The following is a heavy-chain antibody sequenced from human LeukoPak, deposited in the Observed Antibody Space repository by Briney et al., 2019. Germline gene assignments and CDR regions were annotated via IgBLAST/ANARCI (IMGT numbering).Heavy chain of an antibody. V-gene: IGHV3-30-3*01. D-gene: IGHD3-3*01. CDR2: ISYDGSNK. CDR1: GFTFSSYA. CDR3: ARHQDTIFGVVILYYYYGMDV. Sequence: AGGSLRLSCAASGFTFSSYAMHWVRQAPGKGLEWVAVISYDGSNKYYADSVKGRFTISRDNSKNTLYLQMNSLRAEDTAVYYCARHQDTIFGVVILYYYYGMDVWGQGTTVTVSS. J-gene: IGHJ6*02.